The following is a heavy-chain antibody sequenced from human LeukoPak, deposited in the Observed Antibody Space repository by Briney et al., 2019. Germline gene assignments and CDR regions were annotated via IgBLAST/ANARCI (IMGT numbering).Heavy chain of an antibody. CDR1: GGSISSYY. J-gene: IGHJ4*02. D-gene: IGHD3-3*01. CDR3: ARARFLEWLTPGYFDY. V-gene: IGHV4-59*01. Sequence: SETLSLTCTVSGGSISSYYWSWIRQPPGKGLEWIGYIYYSGSTNYNPSLKSRVTILVDTSKNQFSLKLSSVTAADTAVYYCARARFLEWLTPGYFDYWGQGTLVTVSS. CDR2: IYYSGST.